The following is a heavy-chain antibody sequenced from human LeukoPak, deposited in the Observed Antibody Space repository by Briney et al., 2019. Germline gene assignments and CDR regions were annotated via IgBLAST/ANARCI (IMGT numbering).Heavy chain of an antibody. CDR1: GGSFSGYY. Sequence: SETLSLTCAVYGGSFSGYYWSWIRQPPGKGMEWIGEINHSGSANYNPSLKSRVTISVDTSKNQFSLKLSSVTAADTAVYYCARRNYFDYWGQGTLVTVSS. V-gene: IGHV4-34*01. CDR3: ARRNYFDY. CDR2: INHSGSA. J-gene: IGHJ4*02.